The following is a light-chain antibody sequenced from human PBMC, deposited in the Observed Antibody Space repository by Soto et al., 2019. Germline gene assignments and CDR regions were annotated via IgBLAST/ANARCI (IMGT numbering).Light chain of an antibody. CDR2: KAS. CDR1: QTISSW. Sequence: DIQMTQSPSTLSVSVGDRVTITCRASQTISSWLAWYQQKPGKAPKLLIYKASTLKSGVPSRFSGSGSGTEFTLTISSLQPDDFATYYCQHYNRYSEAFGQGTKVELK. J-gene: IGKJ1*01. V-gene: IGKV1-5*03. CDR3: QHYNRYSEA.